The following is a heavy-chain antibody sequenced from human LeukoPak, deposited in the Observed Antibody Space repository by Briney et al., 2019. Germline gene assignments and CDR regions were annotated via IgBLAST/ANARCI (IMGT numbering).Heavy chain of an antibody. J-gene: IGHJ6*02. CDR3: ARGGGYSYGHYYYGVDV. Sequence: SVKVSCKASGGTFSSYAISWVRQAPGQGLEWMGRIIPILGIANYAQKFQGRVTITADKSTSTAYMELSSLRSEDTAVYYCARGGGYSYGHYYYGVDVWGQGTTVTVSS. CDR1: GGTFSSYA. D-gene: IGHD5-18*01. V-gene: IGHV1-69*04. CDR2: IIPILGIA.